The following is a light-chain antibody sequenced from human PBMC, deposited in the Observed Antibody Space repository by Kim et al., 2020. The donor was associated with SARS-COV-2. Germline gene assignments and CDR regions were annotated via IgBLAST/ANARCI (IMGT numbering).Light chain of an antibody. CDR2: GKN. Sequence: WGQTVRITCQGDSLRSYYASWYQQKPGQAPVLVIYGKNNRPSGIPDRFSGSSSGNTASLTITGAQAEDEADYYCNSRDSSGNHWVFGGGTQLTVL. V-gene: IGLV3-19*01. J-gene: IGLJ3*02. CDR3: NSRDSSGNHWV. CDR1: SLRSYY.